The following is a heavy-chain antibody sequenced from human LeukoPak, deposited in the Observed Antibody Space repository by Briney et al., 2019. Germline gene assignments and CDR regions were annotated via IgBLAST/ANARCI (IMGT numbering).Heavy chain of an antibody. CDR1: GYTFTSYA. CDR3: ARGGYGVTMVRGVLDY. V-gene: IGHV1-2*02. J-gene: IGHJ4*02. Sequence: GASVKVSCKASGYTFTSYAIHWVRQAPGQGLEWMGWITPSGGTNYPQKFQGRVAITWDTSISTAYMELSRLRSDDTAVYYCARGGYGVTMVRGVLDYWGQGTLVTVSS. D-gene: IGHD3-10*01. CDR2: ITPSGGT.